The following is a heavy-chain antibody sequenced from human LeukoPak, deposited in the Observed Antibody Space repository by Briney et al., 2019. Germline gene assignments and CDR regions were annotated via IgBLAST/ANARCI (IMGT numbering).Heavy chain of an antibody. Sequence: GSLRLSCAASGFTVSSNYMSWVRQAPGKGLEWVSVIYSGGSTYYADSVKGRFTISRDNSKNTLYLQMNSLRAEDTAVYYCARDDRSGYDALDIWGQGTMVTVSS. J-gene: IGHJ3*02. CDR2: IYSGGST. V-gene: IGHV3-53*01. CDR1: GFTVSSNY. CDR3: ARDDRSGYDALDI. D-gene: IGHD6-19*01.